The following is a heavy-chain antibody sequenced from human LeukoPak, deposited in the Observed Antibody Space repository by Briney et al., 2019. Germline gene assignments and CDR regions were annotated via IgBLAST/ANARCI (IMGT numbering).Heavy chain of an antibody. CDR3: ARAGILTGYYLDY. J-gene: IGHJ4*02. CDR2: IYSGGST. Sequence: PGGSLRLSCAASGFTVSSNYMSWVRQAPGKGLEWVSVIYSGGSTYNADSVKGRFTISRDNSKNTLYLQMNSLRAEDTAVYYRARAGILTGYYLDYWGQGTLVTVSS. D-gene: IGHD3-9*01. CDR1: GFTVSSNY. V-gene: IGHV3-66*01.